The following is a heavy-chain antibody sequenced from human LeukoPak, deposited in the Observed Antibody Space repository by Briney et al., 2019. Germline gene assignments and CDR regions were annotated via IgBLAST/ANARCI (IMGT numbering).Heavy chain of an antibody. CDR3: STSKGLLWFGELSWKNWFDP. CDR2: IIPIFGTA. Sequence: ASVKVSCKASGCTFSSYAISWVRQAPGQGLEWMGGIIPIFGTANYAQKFQGRVTITADKSTSTAYMELSSLRSEDTAVYYCSTSKGLLWFGELSWKNWFDPWGQGTLVTVSS. J-gene: IGHJ5*02. CDR1: GCTFSSYA. D-gene: IGHD3-10*01. V-gene: IGHV1-69*06.